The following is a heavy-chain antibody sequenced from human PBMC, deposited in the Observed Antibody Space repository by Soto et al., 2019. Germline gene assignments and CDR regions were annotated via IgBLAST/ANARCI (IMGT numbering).Heavy chain of an antibody. CDR1: GYTFTNYG. CDR2: ISGYNGNT. CDR3: AREGQAPYYYYGMDV. J-gene: IGHJ6*02. V-gene: IGHV1-18*01. Sequence: SVKVSCNASGYTFTNYGFIWVRQAPGQGLEWMGWISGYNGNTKYAEKFQGRVTMTTDTSTSTAHMELRSLRSDDTAVYYCAREGQAPYYYYGMDVWGQGTAVTVSS.